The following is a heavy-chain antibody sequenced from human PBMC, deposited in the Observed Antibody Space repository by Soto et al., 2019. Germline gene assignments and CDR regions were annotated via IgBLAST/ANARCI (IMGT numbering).Heavy chain of an antibody. D-gene: IGHD3-9*01. V-gene: IGHV3-23*01. J-gene: IGHJ4*02. CDR1: GFTFSSYA. CDR2: ISGSGGST. Sequence: GGSLRLSCAASGFTFSSYAMSWVRQAPWKGLEWVSAISGSGGSTYYADSVKGRFTISRDNSKNTLYLQMNSLRAEDTAVYYCLFDILTGCCNQEDCWGQGTLVSVSS. CDR3: LFDILTGCCNQEDC.